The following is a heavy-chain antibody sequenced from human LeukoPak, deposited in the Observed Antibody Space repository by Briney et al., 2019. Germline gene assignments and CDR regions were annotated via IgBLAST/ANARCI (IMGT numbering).Heavy chain of an antibody. CDR1: GYTFSSYA. D-gene: IGHD3-22*01. Sequence: GGSLRLSCAASGYTFSSYAMSWVRQAPGKGLEWVSAISGSGGSTYYSDSANGRLAISRDNSKNTLYLQMNSLRADANAAYYFAKDPYYYDRSGPYGMDVWGQGTRVTVSS. CDR3: AKDPYYYDRSGPYGMDV. CDR2: ISGSGGST. V-gene: IGHV3-23*01. J-gene: IGHJ6*02.